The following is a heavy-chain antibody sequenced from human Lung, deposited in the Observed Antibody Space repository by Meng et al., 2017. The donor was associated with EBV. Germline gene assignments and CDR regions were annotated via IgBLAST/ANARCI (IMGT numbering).Heavy chain of an antibody. CDR1: GGSVISGGYY. CDR2: IYYTGSS. D-gene: IGHD3-10*01. J-gene: IGHJ4*02. Sequence: QLQQSGPVLVQPSQPLSLPCTVSGGSVISGGYYWSWIRQQPGKGLEWIGYIYYTGSSFYNPSLKSRVTISVDTSKNQFSLNLSSVTAADTAVYYCANAGRFGESLGDYWGQGILVTVSS. V-gene: IGHV4-31*03. CDR3: ANAGRFGESLGDY.